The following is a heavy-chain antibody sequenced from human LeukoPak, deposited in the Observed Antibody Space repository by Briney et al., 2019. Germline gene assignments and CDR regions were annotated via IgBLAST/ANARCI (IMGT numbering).Heavy chain of an antibody. D-gene: IGHD2-15*01. Sequence: QPGGSLRLSCAASGFTVSNTYMSWVRQAPGKGLEWVSVIYSSGSTYYADSVKGRFTISRDNSKNTLYLQMNSLRAEDTAVYYCARDVVLSGTDAFDIWGQGTRVTVSS. CDR1: GFTVSNTY. J-gene: IGHJ3*02. V-gene: IGHV3-53*01. CDR3: ARDVVLSGTDAFDI. CDR2: IYSSGST.